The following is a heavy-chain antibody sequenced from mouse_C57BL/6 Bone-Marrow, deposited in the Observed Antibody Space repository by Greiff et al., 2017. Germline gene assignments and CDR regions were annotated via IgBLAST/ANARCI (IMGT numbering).Heavy chain of an antibody. CDR1: GFTFSSYA. CDR2: ISDGGSYT. V-gene: IGHV5-4*01. CDR3: ARERALYYYGSRFAY. D-gene: IGHD1-1*01. Sequence: EVKLMESGGGLVKPGGSLKLSCAASGFTFSSYAMSWVRQTPEKRLEWVATISDGGSYTYYPDNVKGRFTISRDNAKNNLYLQMSHLKSEDTAMYYCARERALYYYGSRFAYWGQGTLVTVSA. J-gene: IGHJ3*01.